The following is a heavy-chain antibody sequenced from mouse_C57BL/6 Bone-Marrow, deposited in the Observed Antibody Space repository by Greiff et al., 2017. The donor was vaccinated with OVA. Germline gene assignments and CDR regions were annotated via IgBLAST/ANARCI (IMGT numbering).Heavy chain of an antibody. Sequence: EVQLQQSGPELVKPGASVKISCKASGYSFTGYYMNWVKQSPEKSLEWIGEINPSTGGTTYNQKFKAKATLTVDKSSSTAYMQLKSLTSEDSAVYYCASLRRDAMDYWGQGTSVTVSS. J-gene: IGHJ4*01. CDR3: ASLRRDAMDY. CDR2: INPSTGGT. D-gene: IGHD2-12*01. CDR1: GYSFTGYY. V-gene: IGHV1-42*01.